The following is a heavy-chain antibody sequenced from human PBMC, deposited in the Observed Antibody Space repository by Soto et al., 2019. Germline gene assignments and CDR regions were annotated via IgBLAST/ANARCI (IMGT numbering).Heavy chain of an antibody. V-gene: IGHV3-13*01. CDR1: GFTFSGFD. J-gene: IGHJ4*02. CDR3: ARGQEVGAHFFDS. D-gene: IGHD3-3*02. Sequence: GSLRLACEASGFTFSGFDMHWVRQPTGKGLEWVSTIGTAGDTYYAVSVKGRFTISRDNAKNSLSLQMNSLRAGDTAVYFCARGQEVGAHFFDSWGQGTQVTVYS. CDR2: IGTAGDT.